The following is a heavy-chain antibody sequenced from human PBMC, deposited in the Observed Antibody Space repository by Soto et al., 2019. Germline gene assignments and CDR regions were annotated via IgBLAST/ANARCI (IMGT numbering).Heavy chain of an antibody. Sequence: QVQLVQSGAEVKKPGASVKVSCKASGYTFTSYGISWVRQAPGQGLEWMGWISAYNGNTNYAQKLQGRVTMTTDTSTSTAYIELRSLRSDDTAVYYCARDKGGYSYGPTLDYWGQGTLVTVSS. CDR2: ISAYNGNT. V-gene: IGHV1-18*04. CDR3: ARDKGGYSYGPTLDY. CDR1: GYTFTSYG. D-gene: IGHD5-18*01. J-gene: IGHJ4*02.